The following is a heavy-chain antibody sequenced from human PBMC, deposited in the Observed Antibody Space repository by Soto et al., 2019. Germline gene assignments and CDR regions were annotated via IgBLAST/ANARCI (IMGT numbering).Heavy chain of an antibody. D-gene: IGHD4-4*01. CDR2: FDPEDGET. CDR1: GYTLTELS. V-gene: IGHV1-24*01. CDR3: ARALRTLSPSQFSVTTMDY. Sequence: GASVKVSCKVSGYTLTELSMHWVRQAPGKGLEWMGGFDPEDGETIYAQKFQGRVSMTTDTSTSTAYMELRSLKSDDTAVYYCARALRTLSPSQFSVTTMDYWGQGTLVTVSS. J-gene: IGHJ4*02.